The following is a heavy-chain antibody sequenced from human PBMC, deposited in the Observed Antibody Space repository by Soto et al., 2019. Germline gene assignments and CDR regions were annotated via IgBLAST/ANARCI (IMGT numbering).Heavy chain of an antibody. D-gene: IGHD4-17*01. CDR1: GGSISSGDYY. V-gene: IGHV4-30-4*01. J-gene: IGHJ4*02. CDR2: IYYSGST. Sequence: SETLSLTCTVSGGSISSGDYYWSWIRQPPGKGPEWIGYIYYSGSTYYNPSLKSRVTISVDTSKNQFSLKLSSVTAADTAVYYCAREWATVVTRFDYWGQGTLVTVSS. CDR3: AREWATVVTRFDY.